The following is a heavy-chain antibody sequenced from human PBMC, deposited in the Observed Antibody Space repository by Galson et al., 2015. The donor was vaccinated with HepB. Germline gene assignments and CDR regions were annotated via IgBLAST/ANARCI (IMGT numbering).Heavy chain of an antibody. D-gene: IGHD1-14*01. CDR1: GYTFTTFP. V-gene: IGHV1-3*01. CDR2: ISAANGDT. J-gene: IGHJ4*02. Sequence: SVKVSCKASGYTFTTFPMHWVRQAPGQSLEWMGYISAANGDTKYSQKFQDRVTITSDTSAHTAFMELSNLNSEDTAVYCCARNASTGGFDFWGQGALVTVSS. CDR3: ARNASTGGFDF.